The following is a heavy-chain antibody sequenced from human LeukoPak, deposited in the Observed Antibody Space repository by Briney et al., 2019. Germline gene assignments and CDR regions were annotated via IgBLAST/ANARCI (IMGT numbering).Heavy chain of an antibody. CDR3: ARHAKCGLGCYGKWGNWFDP. D-gene: IGHD2-2*01. V-gene: IGHV5-51*01. CDR1: GYSFTSYW. Sequence: GESLKISCKGSGYSFTSYWIGWVRQMPGKGLEWMGIIYPGDSDTRYSPSFQGQVTISADESISTAYLQWSSLKASDTAMYYCARHAKCGLGCYGKWGNWFDPWGQGTLVTVTS. CDR2: IYPGDSDT. J-gene: IGHJ5*02.